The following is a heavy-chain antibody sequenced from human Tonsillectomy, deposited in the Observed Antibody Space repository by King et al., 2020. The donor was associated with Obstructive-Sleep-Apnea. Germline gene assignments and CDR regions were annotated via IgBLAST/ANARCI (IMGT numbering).Heavy chain of an antibody. J-gene: IGHJ3*02. CDR3: ARDQSYSSSSVSDTFDI. D-gene: IGHD6-6*01. CDR1: GGSISSSNW. V-gene: IGHV4-4*02. Sequence: VQLQESGPGLVKPSVTLSLTLAVSGGSISSSNWWSWVRQPPGKGLGLIGEIYHSVTTKPNPPLKTRSTISVDKSKTQFSLKLRSVTAPDTAVYYCARDQSYSSSSVSDTFDIWGQGTMVTVSS. CDR2: IYHSVTT.